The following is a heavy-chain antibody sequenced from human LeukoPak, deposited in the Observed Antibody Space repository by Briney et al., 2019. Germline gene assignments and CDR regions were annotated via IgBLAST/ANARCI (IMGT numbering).Heavy chain of an antibody. CDR1: GFTFSSYA. CDR3: ARDRASDYGDYISSYYFDY. J-gene: IGHJ4*02. CDR2: ISYDGSNK. V-gene: IGHV3-30-3*01. D-gene: IGHD4-17*01. Sequence: PGGSLRLSCAASGFTFSSYAMHWVRQAPGKGLEWVAVISYDGSNKYYADSVKGRFTISRDNSKNTLYLQMNSLRAEDTAVYYCARDRASDYGDYISSYYFDYWGQGTLVTVSS.